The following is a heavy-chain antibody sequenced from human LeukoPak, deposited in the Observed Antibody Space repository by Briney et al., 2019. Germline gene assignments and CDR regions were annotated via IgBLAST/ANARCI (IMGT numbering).Heavy chain of an antibody. CDR1: GGSIIFYF. CDR3: ARGGVTTIAQYDY. Sequence: PSETLSLTCTVSGGSIIFYFWSWIRQPPGKGPEWIGYIFDSGTTNYNPSTNYNPSLKSRVTVSLDTSKNHFSLKLSSVTAADTAVYFCARGGVTTIAQYDYWGQGILVTVSS. V-gene: IGHV4-59*01. J-gene: IGHJ4*02. D-gene: IGHD5-12*01. CDR2: IFDSGTTNYNPST.